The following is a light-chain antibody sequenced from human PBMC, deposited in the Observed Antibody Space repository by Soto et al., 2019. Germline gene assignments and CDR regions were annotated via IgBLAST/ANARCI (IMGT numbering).Light chain of an antibody. CDR2: GAS. CDR1: QSVSKNY. Sequence: ENVLTQSPGTLSLSPGERATLSCRASQSVSKNYLAWYQQKPGQAPRLLIYGASSRATGIPDRFSGSGSGTDFTLIISRLEPEDFAVYYCQQYDGSSTFGQGTKVEIK. J-gene: IGKJ1*01. CDR3: QQYDGSST. V-gene: IGKV3-20*01.